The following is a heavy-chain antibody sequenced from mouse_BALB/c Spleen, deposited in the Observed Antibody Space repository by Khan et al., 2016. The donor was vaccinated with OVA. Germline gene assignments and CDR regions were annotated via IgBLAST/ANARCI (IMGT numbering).Heavy chain of an antibody. V-gene: IGHV2-2*02. CDR1: GFSLTNYG. D-gene: IGHD1-1*02. CDR2: IWSGGST. CDR3: ARNRNGYFDY. Sequence: QMQLEESGPGLVQPSQSLSITCTVSGFSLTNYGVHWVRQSPGKGLEWLGMIWSGGSTAYNATFISRLSISKDNSKSQVFFKMNSLQANDTAIYFCARNRNGYFDYWGQGTTLTVSS. J-gene: IGHJ2*01.